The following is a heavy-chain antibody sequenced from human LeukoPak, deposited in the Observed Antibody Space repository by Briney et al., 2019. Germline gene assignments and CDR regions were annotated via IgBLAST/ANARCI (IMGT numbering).Heavy chain of an antibody. CDR3: ARARYSSSWYDEDAFDI. CDR2: IYYSGST. V-gene: IGHV4-59*01. J-gene: IGHJ3*02. CDR1: GGSLSSYY. Sequence: SETLSLTCTVSGGSLSSYYWSWIRQPPGKGLEWIGYIYYSGSTNYNPSLKSRVTISVDTSKNQFSLKLSSVTAADTAVYYCARARYSSSWYDEDAFDIWGQGTMVTVSS. D-gene: IGHD6-13*01.